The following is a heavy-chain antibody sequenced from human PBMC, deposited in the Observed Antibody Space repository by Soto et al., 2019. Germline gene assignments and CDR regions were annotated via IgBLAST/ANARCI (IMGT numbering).Heavy chain of an antibody. J-gene: IGHJ3*02. D-gene: IGHD5-12*01. CDR1: GGTFSSYT. CDR3: ARDPIDIVATITTDHAFDT. Sequence: SVKVSCKASGGTFSSYTISWVRQAPGQGLEWMGRIIPILGIANYAQKFQGRVTITADKSTSTAYMELSSLRSEDTAVYYCARDPIDIVATITTDHAFDTWRQATMV. CDR2: IIPILGIA. V-gene: IGHV1-69*04.